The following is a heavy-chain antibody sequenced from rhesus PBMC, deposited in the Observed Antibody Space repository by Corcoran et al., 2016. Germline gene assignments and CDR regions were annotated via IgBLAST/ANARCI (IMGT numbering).Heavy chain of an antibody. CDR3: ARVKYNSLDI. CDR2: IYGNSSTT. Sequence: QVQLQESGPGLVKPSATLSLTCAVSGGSINDGFFWNWLRQPPGKGLVWVGNIYGNSSTTYYNPSLKSRITISKDTSKNQFFLKLTSVTAADTAVYFCARVKYNSLDIWGRGVLVTVSS. CDR1: GGSINDGFF. J-gene: IGHJ5-2*02. D-gene: IGHD3-34*01. V-gene: IGHV4S9*01.